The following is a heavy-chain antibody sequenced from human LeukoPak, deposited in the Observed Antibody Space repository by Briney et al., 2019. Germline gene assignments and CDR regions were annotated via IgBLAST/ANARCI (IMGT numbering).Heavy chain of an antibody. CDR3: AKDRAYSSSHIDD. V-gene: IGHV3-9*01. D-gene: IGHD6-13*01. Sequence: PRGSLRLSCAPSVFTFDDYTMHCVRQAPGAGLGWVSGISGNSVSIDYADSVKGRFTISRDNTKNSLYLQMNTLRAEDTALYYCAKDRAYSSSHIDDWGQGTPVTVSS. J-gene: IGHJ4*01. CDR1: VFTFDDYT. CDR2: ISGNSVSI.